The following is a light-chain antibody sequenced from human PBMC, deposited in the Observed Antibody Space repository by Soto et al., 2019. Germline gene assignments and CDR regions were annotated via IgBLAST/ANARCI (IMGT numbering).Light chain of an antibody. J-gene: IGKJ4*02. CDR3: QQRYNCPLT. V-gene: IGKV3-15*01. CDR1: QSVSNN. CDR2: DSS. Sequence: EIVMTQSPATLSVSPGERVTLSCRASQSVSNNLAWYQHKPGQAPSLLIYDSSTRASGVPARFSGSGSGTEFTLTISSLQSEDFAVYYCQQRYNCPLTFGGGTKVEIK.